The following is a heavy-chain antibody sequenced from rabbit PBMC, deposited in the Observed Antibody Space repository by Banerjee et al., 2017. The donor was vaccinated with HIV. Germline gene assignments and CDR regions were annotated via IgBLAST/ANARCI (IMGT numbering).Heavy chain of an antibody. CDR2: IYAGSSGST. CDR1: GFSFSSGYY. Sequence: QSLEESGGGLVKPGGTLTLTCKASGFSFSSGYYMCWVRQAPGKGLEWIACIYAGSSGSTWYASWAKGRFTISRSTSLNTVDLKMTSLTAADTATYFCARDQPDYSSGWGDYYFNLWGPGTLVTVS. D-gene: IGHD4-1*01. CDR3: ARDQPDYSSGWGDYYFNL. J-gene: IGHJ4*01. V-gene: IGHV1S43*01.